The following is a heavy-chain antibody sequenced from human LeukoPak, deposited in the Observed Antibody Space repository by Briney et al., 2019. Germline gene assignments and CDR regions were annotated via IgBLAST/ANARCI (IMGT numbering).Heavy chain of an antibody. CDR3: AKLLHDSSGYYFDY. V-gene: IGHV1-18*01. Sequence: ASVKVSCKASGYTFTSYGISWVRQAPGQGLEWMGWISPYNGNTDYSQKLQGRVTMTTDTSTSTAHMELRSLRSDDTAVYYCAKLLHDSSGYYFDYWGQGTLVTVSS. D-gene: IGHD3-22*01. J-gene: IGHJ4*02. CDR2: ISPYNGNT. CDR1: GYTFTSYG.